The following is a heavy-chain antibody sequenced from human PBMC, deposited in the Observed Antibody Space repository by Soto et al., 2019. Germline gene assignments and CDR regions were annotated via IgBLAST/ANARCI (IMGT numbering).Heavy chain of an antibody. CDR2: IIPIFGTA. CDR3: ARRVVVTSVRDIAYSYYGLDV. D-gene: IGHD2-21*02. CDR1: GGTFSSYA. J-gene: IGHJ6*02. V-gene: IGHV1-69*13. Sequence: SVKVSCKASGGTFSSYAISWVRQAPGQGLEWMGGIIPIFGTANYAQKFQGRVTITADESTSTAFMELSSLRSEDTAVYYCARRVVVTSVRDIAYSYYGLDVWGQGTTVTVSS.